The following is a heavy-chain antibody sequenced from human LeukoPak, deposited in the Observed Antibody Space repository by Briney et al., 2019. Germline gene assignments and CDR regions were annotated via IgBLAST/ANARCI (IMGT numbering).Heavy chain of an antibody. CDR1: GFTFSSYA. CDR2: ISYDGSNK. J-gene: IGHJ4*02. CDR3: AREGSPRYFDWLLDTNKGFDY. V-gene: IGHV3-30*04. D-gene: IGHD3-9*01. Sequence: QPGRSLRLSSAASGFTFSSYAMHWVRQAPGKGLEWVAVISYDGSNKYYADSVKGRFTISRDNSKNTLYLQMNSLRAEDTAVYYCAREGSPRYFDWLLDTNKGFDYWGQGTLVTVSS.